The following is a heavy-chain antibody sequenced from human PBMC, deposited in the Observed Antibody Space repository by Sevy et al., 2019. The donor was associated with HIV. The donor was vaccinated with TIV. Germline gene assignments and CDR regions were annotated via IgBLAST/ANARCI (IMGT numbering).Heavy chain of an antibody. D-gene: IGHD6-13*01. Sequence: GGSLRLSCVASGFTFSSYWMHWVRQAPGKGLVWVSRIDSDGSSTSYADFVQGRFTISRDNAKTTRNVEMNSLSAGDTAVYYCARGLGGDSNSCSYWGQGTLVTVSS. CDR1: GFTFSSYW. CDR3: ARGLGGDSNSCSY. J-gene: IGHJ4*02. V-gene: IGHV3-74*01. CDR2: IDSDGSST.